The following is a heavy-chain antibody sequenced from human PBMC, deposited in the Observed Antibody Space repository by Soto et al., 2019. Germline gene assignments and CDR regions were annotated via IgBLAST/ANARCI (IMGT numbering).Heavy chain of an antibody. Sequence: SETLSLTCAVYGGSFSGYYWSWIRQPPGKGLEWIGEINHSGSTNYNPSLKSRVTISVDTSKNQFSLKLSSVTAADTAVYYCARGRRRSQYYDYIWGRGDYFDYWGQGTLVTVSS. J-gene: IGHJ4*02. CDR3: ARGRRRSQYYDYIWGRGDYFDY. D-gene: IGHD3-16*01. CDR2: INHSGST. V-gene: IGHV4-34*01. CDR1: GGSFSGYY.